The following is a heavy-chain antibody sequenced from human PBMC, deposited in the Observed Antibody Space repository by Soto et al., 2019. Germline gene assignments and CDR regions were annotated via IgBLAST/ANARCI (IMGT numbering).Heavy chain of an antibody. D-gene: IGHD4-4*01. Sequence: EVQLLESGGGLEQPGGSLRLSCAASGFTIRTYAMSWVRQAPGKGLEWVSGISGGGGSTYYADSVKGRFNISRDNSKNTLYLQMNSLSAEDTAIYYCAKDPNDYSNFGAFSAWGQGTLVTVSS. CDR1: GFTIRTYA. J-gene: IGHJ5*02. CDR3: AKDPNDYSNFGAFSA. CDR2: ISGGGGST. V-gene: IGHV3-23*01.